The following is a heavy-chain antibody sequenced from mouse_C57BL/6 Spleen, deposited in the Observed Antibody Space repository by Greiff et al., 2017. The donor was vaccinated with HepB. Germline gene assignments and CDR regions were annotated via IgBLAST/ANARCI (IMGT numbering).Heavy chain of an antibody. J-gene: IGHJ2*01. D-gene: IGHD1-1*01. Sequence: QVQLKESGAELVKPGASVKISCKASGYAFSSYWMNWVKQRPGKGLEWIGQIYPGDGDTNYNGKFKGKATLTADKSSSTAYMQLSSLTSEDSAVYFCAREVITTVVVHFDYWGQGTTLTVSS. V-gene: IGHV1-80*01. CDR1: GYAFSSYW. CDR3: AREVITTVVVHFDY. CDR2: IYPGDGDT.